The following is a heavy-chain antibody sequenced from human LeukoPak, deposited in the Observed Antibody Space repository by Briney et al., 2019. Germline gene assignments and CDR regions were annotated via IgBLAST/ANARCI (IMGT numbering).Heavy chain of an antibody. CDR2: INLNSADI. V-gene: IGHV3-9*01. CDR3: AKDGDRYCSSTSCYAFDY. D-gene: IGHD2-2*01. Sequence: GPSLRHSCLAPGVTLDDYAMHRGRQTPGKGLEWVSGINLNSADIGYADSVKGRFTISRDNSKNTLYLQMNSLRAEDTAVYYCAKDGDRYCSSTSCYAFDYWGQGTLVTVSS. CDR1: GVTLDDYA. J-gene: IGHJ4*02.